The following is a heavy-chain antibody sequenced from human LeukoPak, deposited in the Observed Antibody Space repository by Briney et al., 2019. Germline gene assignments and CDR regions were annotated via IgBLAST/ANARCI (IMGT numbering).Heavy chain of an antibody. CDR2: VSNDGTST. CDR3: ARAATMVRGVTPYYYYYYMDV. CDR1: GFTFSSYE. J-gene: IGHJ6*03. V-gene: IGHV3-74*01. Sequence: GGSLRLSCAASGFTFSSYEMNWVRQAPGKGLVWVSRVSNDGTSTTYADSVKGRFIISRDNAKNTLYLQMNSLRAEDAAVYYCARAATMVRGVTPYYYYYYMDVWGKGTTVTISS. D-gene: IGHD3-10*01.